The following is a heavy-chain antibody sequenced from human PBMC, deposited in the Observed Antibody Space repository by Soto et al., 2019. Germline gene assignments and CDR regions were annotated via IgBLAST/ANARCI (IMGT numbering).Heavy chain of an antibody. CDR2: ISYDGSNK. CDR3: AKTLGGDYIDY. Sequence: GGSLRLSCAASGFTFSSYGMHWVRQAPGKGLEWAAVISYDGSNKYYADSVKGRFTISRDNSKNTLYLQMNSLRAEDTAVYYCAKTLGGDYIDYWGQGTLVTVSS. CDR1: GFTFSSYG. J-gene: IGHJ4*02. V-gene: IGHV3-30*18. D-gene: IGHD4-17*01.